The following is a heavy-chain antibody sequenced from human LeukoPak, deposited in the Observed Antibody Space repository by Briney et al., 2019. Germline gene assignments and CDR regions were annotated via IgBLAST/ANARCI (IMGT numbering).Heavy chain of an antibody. J-gene: IGHJ4*02. D-gene: IGHD6-13*01. CDR1: GSTISSYE. Sequence: GGSLRLTCAASGSTISSYEMSWVRQAPGKGLEWVSYISGSGSAMYYADSVKGRFTLSRDNAKNSLYLQMNSLRADDTAVYYSARVGSSSSFDYWGPGTLVTVSS. CDR2: ISGSGSAM. V-gene: IGHV3-48*03. CDR3: ARVGSSSSFDY.